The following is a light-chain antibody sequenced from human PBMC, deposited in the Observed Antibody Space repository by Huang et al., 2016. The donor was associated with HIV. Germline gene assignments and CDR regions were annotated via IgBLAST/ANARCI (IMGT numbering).Light chain of an antibody. J-gene: IGKJ1*01. CDR1: QDIKNY. V-gene: IGKV1-27*01. CDR3: QKYDSVPRM. Sequence: DIQMTQYPSSLSASVGDRVTITCRASQDIKNYLAWYQQKAGQVPKLLIYAASSLQSGVPSRFSGSGSGTDFTLSITSLQPEDVAIYYCQKYDSVPRMFGQGTKVDIK. CDR2: AAS.